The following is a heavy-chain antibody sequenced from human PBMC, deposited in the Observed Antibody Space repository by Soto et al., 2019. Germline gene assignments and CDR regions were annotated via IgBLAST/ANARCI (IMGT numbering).Heavy chain of an antibody. V-gene: IGHV3-9*01. CDR3: AKDMGATPRGWFDP. CDR1: GFTFDDYA. J-gene: IGHJ5*02. D-gene: IGHD3-16*01. Sequence: GGSLRLSCAASGFTFDDYAMHWVRQAPGKGLEWVSGISWNSGSIGYADSVKGRFTISRDNAKNSLYLQMNSLRAEDTALYYCAKDMGATPRGWFDPWGQGTLVTVSS. CDR2: ISWNSGSI.